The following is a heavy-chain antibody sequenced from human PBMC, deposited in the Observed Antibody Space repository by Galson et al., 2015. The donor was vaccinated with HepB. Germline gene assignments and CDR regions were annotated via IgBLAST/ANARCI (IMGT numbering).Heavy chain of an antibody. CDR1: GFTFSSYS. CDR3: ARDSHYGDYVFWFDP. Sequence: SLRLSCAASGFTFSSYSMNWVRQAPGKGLEWVSYISSSSSTIYYADSVKGRFTISRDNAKNSLYLQMNSLRAEDTAVYYCARDSHYGDYVFWFDPWGQGTLVTVSS. D-gene: IGHD4-17*01. V-gene: IGHV3-48*01. CDR2: ISSSSSTI. J-gene: IGHJ5*02.